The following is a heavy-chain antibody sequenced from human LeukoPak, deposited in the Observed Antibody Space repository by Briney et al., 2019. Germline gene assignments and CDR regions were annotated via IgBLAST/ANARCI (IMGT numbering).Heavy chain of an antibody. CDR3: ARGKVRGVIFDY. CDR2: IYYSGST. J-gene: IGHJ4*02. CDR1: GGSISNYY. V-gene: IGHV4-59*01. Sequence: SETLSLTCTVSGGSISNYYWSWIRQPPGKGLEWIGYIYYSGSTNYNPSLKSRVTISVDTSKNQFSLKLRSVTAADTAVYYCARGKVRGVIFDYWGQGTLVTVSS. D-gene: IGHD3-10*01.